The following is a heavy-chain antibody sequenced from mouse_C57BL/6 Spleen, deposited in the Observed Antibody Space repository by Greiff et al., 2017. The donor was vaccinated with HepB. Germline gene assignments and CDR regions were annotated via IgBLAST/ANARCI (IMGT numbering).Heavy chain of an antibody. D-gene: IGHD2-4*01. V-gene: IGHV5-17*01. CDR2: ISSGSSTI. CDR3: ARGDYDDGAWFAY. CDR1: GFTFSDYG. Sequence: EVQWVESGGGLVKPGGSLKLSCAASGFTFSDYGMHWVRQAPEKGLEWVAYISSGSSTIYYADTVKGRFTISRDNAKNTLFLQMTSLRSEETAMYYCARGDYDDGAWFAYWGQGTLVTVSA. J-gene: IGHJ3*01.